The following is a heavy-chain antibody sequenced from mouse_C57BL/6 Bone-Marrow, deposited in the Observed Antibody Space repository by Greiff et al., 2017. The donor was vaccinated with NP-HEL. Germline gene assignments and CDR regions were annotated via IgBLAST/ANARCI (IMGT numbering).Heavy chain of an antibody. V-gene: IGHV1-61*01. CDR2: IYPSDSET. Sequence: QVQLQQPGAELVRPGSSVKLSCKASGYTFTSYWMDWVKQRPGQGLEWIGNIYPSDSETHYNQKFKDKATLTVDKSSSTAYMQLSSLTSEDSAVYYCARDYGSSYSAWFAYWGQGTLVTVSA. D-gene: IGHD1-1*01. CDR3: ARDYGSSYSAWFAY. CDR1: GYTFTSYW. J-gene: IGHJ3*01.